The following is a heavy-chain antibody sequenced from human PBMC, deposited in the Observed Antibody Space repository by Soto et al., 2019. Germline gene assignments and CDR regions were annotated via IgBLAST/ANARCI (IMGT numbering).Heavy chain of an antibody. Sequence: QVQLVQSGAEVKKPGSSVKVSCKASGGTFSSYAISWVRQAPGQGLEWMGGIILIFGTANYAQKFQGRVTITADESTSTAYMELSSLRSEDTAVYYCATLPLPYYYDSSPNGMDVWGQGTTVTVSS. J-gene: IGHJ6*02. V-gene: IGHV1-69*01. CDR3: ATLPLPYYYDSSPNGMDV. CDR1: GGTFSSYA. D-gene: IGHD3-22*01. CDR2: IILIFGTA.